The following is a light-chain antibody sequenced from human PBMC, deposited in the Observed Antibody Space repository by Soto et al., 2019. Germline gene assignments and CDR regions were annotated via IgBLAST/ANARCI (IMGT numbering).Light chain of an antibody. CDR2: GAS. CDR3: QQYGSSPRT. J-gene: IGKJ1*01. Sequence: EIVLTQSPGTLSLSPGERATLSCRASQSVSSSYLAWYQQKPGQAPRLLIYGASSRATGIPDRFSGSGSGKGFTPNLSQLGAEDFCGLYCQQYGSSPRTFGQGTKVEIK. CDR1: QSVSSSY. V-gene: IGKV3-20*01.